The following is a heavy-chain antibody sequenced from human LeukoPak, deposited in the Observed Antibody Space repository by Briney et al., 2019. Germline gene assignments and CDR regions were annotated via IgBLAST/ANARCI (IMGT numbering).Heavy chain of an antibody. Sequence: GGSLRLSCAASGFTVSSNYMNWVRQAPGKGLEWVSVIYSGGSTYYADSVKGRFTISRDNSKNTLYLQMNSLRAEDTAVYYCARSGEAGTFDYWGQGTLVTVSS. J-gene: IGHJ4*02. D-gene: IGHD6-13*01. V-gene: IGHV3-66*01. CDR3: ARSGEAGTFDY. CDR1: GFTVSSNY. CDR2: IYSGGST.